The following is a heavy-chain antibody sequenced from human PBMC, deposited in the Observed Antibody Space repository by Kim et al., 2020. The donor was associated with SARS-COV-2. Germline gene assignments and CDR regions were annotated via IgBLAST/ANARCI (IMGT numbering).Heavy chain of an antibody. CDR1: GGSISSGGYY. D-gene: IGHD2-2*01. J-gene: IGHJ6*02. CDR2: IYYSGST. Sequence: SETLSLTCTVSGGSISSGGYYWSWIRQHPGKGLEWIGYIYYSGSTYYNPSLKSRVTISVDTSKNQFSLKLSSVTAADTAVYYCARDPYSGTSFYGMDVWGRATTVTVSS. CDR3: ARDPYSGTSFYGMDV. V-gene: IGHV4-31*03.